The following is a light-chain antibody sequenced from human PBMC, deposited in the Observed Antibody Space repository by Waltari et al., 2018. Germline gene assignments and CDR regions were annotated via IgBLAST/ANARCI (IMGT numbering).Light chain of an antibody. V-gene: IGKV1-33*01. CDR1: QDISNY. CDR2: DAS. J-gene: IGKJ4*01. CDR3: QQYDNRLALT. Sequence: DIQMTQSPSSLSASVGDRVTITCQASQDISNYLNWYQQKPGKAPKLLIYDASNLETGVPSRFSGSGSGTDFTFTISSLQPEDIATYYCQQYDNRLALTFGGGTKVEIK.